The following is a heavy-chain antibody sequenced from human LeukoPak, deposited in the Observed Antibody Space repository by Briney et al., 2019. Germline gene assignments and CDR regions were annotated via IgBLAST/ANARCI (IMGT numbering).Heavy chain of an antibody. Sequence: GGSLRLSCAASGFISRDYPMSWVRQTPGKGLEWVSSISAGGGGIYYADSVKGRFTVSRDDSKNTLYLQMNSLRVEDTALYYCAKESNGRRFDFDYWGQGTLVTVSS. CDR1: GFISRDYP. CDR2: ISAGGGGI. D-gene: IGHD1-26*01. CDR3: AKESNGRRFDFDY. V-gene: IGHV3-23*01. J-gene: IGHJ4*02.